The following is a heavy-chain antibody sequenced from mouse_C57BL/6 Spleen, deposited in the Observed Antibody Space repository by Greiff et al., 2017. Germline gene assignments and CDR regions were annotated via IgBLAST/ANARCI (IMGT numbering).Heavy chain of an antibody. V-gene: IGHV1-81*01. CDR1: GYTFTSYG. Sequence: QVQLQQSGAELARPGASVKLSCKASGYTFTSYGISWVKQRTGQGLEWIGEIYPRSGNTYYNEKFKGKATLTADKSSSTAYMELRSLTSEDSAVYFCARWDGTPYYYAMDYWGQGTSVTVSS. CDR3: ARWDGTPYYYAMDY. J-gene: IGHJ4*01. D-gene: IGHD2-1*01. CDR2: IYPRSGNT.